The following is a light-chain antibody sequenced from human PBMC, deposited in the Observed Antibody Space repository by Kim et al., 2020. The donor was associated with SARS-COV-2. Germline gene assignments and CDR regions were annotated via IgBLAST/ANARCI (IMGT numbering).Light chain of an antibody. J-gene: IGKJ2*01. V-gene: IGKV1-8*01. CDR2: AAS. CDR1: QGISSY. CDR3: QQYYSYSYT. Sequence: AIRMTQSPSSFSASTGDRVTITCRASQGISSYLAWYQQKPGKAPKLLIYAASTLQSGVPSRFSGSGSGTDFTLTISCLQSEDFATYYCQQYYSYSYTFGQGTQAGD.